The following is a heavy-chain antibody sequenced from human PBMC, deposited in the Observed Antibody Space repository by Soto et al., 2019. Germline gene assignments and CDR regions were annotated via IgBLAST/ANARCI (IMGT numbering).Heavy chain of an antibody. CDR2: MYNTGST. J-gene: IGHJ6*02. D-gene: IGHD2-21*01. Sequence: SETLSLTCTVSGGSISSYYWSWIRQPPGKGLEWIGYMYNTGSTVYNPSLKSRVTISVDTSKNQFYLKVNSVTAADTAVYYCARDLWGYCGTDCYPLDVWGQGTTVTGS. CDR1: GGSISSYY. CDR3: ARDLWGYCGTDCYPLDV. V-gene: IGHV4-59*01.